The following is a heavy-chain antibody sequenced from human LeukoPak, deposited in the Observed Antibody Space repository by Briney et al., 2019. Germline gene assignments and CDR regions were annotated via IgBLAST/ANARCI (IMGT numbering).Heavy chain of an antibody. CDR1: GGSLSDYY. J-gene: IGHJ1*01. D-gene: IGHD3-22*01. V-gene: IGHV4-34*01. CDR3: AYSSGYQQQ. Sequence: SETLSLTCAVYGGSLSDYYWSWFRQPPGKGLEWTGEINHSGSTDYNPSLKSRVTISVDTSKNQFSLKLSSVTAADTAVYHCAYSSGYQQQWGQGTLVTVSS. CDR2: INHSGST.